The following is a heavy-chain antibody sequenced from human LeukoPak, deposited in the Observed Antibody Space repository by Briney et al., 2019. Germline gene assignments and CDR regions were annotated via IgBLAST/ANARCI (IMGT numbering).Heavy chain of an antibody. J-gene: IGHJ4*02. Sequence: SETPSLTCTVSGGSISSYYWSWIRQPPGKGLEWIGYIYYSGSTNYNASLKSRLTISADTSKNQFSLKLSSVTAADTAVYFCARHEGYSYAFAYWGQGTLVTVSS. D-gene: IGHD5-18*01. CDR2: IYYSGST. CDR3: ARHEGYSYAFAY. CDR1: GGSISSYY. V-gene: IGHV4-59*08.